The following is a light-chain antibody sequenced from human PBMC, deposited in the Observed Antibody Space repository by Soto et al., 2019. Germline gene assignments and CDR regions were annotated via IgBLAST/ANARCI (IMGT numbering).Light chain of an antibody. Sequence: IQLTQSPSSLSASVGDRVTITCRAGQDIGSALAWYQQRPGKAPKLLLYDASNLEAGVPSRFSGSGSGTDFTLTITSLRPDDFATYDCQQVNGFPLTFGGGTKVQIK. CDR1: QDIGSA. V-gene: IGKV1-13*02. J-gene: IGKJ4*01. CDR3: QQVNGFPLT. CDR2: DAS.